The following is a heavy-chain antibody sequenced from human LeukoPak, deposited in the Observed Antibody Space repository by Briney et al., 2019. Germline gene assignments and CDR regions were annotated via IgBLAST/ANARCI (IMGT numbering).Heavy chain of an antibody. CDR2: IYTSGST. J-gene: IGHJ4*02. Sequence: SETLSLTCTVSGGSISSYYWSWIRQPAGKGLEWIGRIYTSGSTNYNPSLKSRVTISVDTSKNQFSLKLTSVTAADTAVYYCARVRHYDFWSGYYNSYYFDYWGQGTLVTVSS. V-gene: IGHV4-4*07. CDR3: ARVRHYDFWSGYYNSYYFDY. CDR1: GGSISSYY. D-gene: IGHD3-3*01.